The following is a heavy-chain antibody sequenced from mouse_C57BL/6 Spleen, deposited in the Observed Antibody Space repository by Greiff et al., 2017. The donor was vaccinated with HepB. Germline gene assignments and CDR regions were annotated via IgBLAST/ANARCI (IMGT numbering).Heavy chain of an antibody. CDR2: IYPGSGST. CDR3: ARRYYGSSLAY. V-gene: IGHV1-55*01. CDR1: GYTFTSYW. D-gene: IGHD1-1*01. Sequence: VQLQQSGAELVKPGASVKMSCKASGYTFTSYWITWVKQRPGQGLEWIGDIYPGSGSTNYNEKFQSKATLTVDTSSSTAYMQRSSLTSEDSAVLYCARRYYGSSLAYWGQGTLVTVSA. J-gene: IGHJ3*01.